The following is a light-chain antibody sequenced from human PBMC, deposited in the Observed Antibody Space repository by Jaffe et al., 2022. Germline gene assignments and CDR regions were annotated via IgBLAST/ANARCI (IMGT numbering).Light chain of an antibody. CDR3: QQSYSVPAT. CDR1: QNIGNY. CDR2: AAS. J-gene: IGKJ1*01. V-gene: IGKV1-39*01. Sequence: DIQMTQSPSSLSASVGDRVTITCRASQNIGNYLNWYQQRPGTAPDHLIYAASTLKSGVPSRFSGSGSGTDFTLTIGSLQPEDFATYYCQQSYSVPATFGQGTKVEIK.